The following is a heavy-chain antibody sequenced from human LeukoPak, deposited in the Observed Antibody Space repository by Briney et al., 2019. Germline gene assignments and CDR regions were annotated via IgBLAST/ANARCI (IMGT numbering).Heavy chain of an antibody. CDR3: ARDRGEYYGDEPGHDGFDL. Sequence: GSLRLSCAASGFNFRTYNMYWVRQAPGKGLEWVASISSSSSYRKYSDSLRGRFTMSRDNAKNSLYLQMSSLRVADTAVYYCARDRGEYYGDEPGHDGFDLWGQGTMVTVS. J-gene: IGHJ3*01. V-gene: IGHV3-21*01. D-gene: IGHD4-17*01. CDR1: GFNFRTYN. CDR2: ISSSSSYR.